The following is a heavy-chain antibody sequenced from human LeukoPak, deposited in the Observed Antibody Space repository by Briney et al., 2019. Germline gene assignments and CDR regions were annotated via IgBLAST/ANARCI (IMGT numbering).Heavy chain of an antibody. J-gene: IGHJ4*02. CDR3: ARGSWVTVAY. CDR2: IKQDGSEK. V-gene: IGHV3-7*03. D-gene: IGHD6-19*01. CDR1: GFTFSNYW. Sequence: GGSLRLSCAASGFTFSNYWMTRVRQAPGKGLEWVANIKQDGSEKYYVDSVKGRFTISRDNAKNSLYLQMNSLRAEDTAVYYCARGSWVTVAYWGQGTLVTVSS.